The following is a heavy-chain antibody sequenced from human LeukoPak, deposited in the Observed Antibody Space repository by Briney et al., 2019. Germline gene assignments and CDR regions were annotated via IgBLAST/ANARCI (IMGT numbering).Heavy chain of an antibody. CDR3: AKDRSIGTYYTFDH. D-gene: IGHD1-26*01. Sequence: GGSLRLSCAASGFTFSSYWMTWVRQAPGKGLEWVATISGSGVMTYYADSVKGRFTVSGDNSKNTLYLQMSSLTAADTAVYYCAKDRSIGTYYTFDHWGQGTLVTVSS. CDR1: GFTFSSYW. CDR2: ISGSGVMT. V-gene: IGHV3-23*01. J-gene: IGHJ4*02.